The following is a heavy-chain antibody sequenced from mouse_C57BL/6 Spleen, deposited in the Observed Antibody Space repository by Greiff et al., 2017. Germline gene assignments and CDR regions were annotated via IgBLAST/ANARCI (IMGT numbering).Heavy chain of an antibody. J-gene: IGHJ3*01. CDR3: ARRDYYGSSSFAY. CDR2: IYPGDGDT. D-gene: IGHD1-1*01. Sequence: VQLQQSGPELVKPGASVKISCKASGYAFSSSWMNWVKQRPGKGLEWIGRIYPGDGDTNYNGKFKGKATLTADKSSSTAYMHLSSLTSEDSAVYFGARRDYYGSSSFAYWGQGTLVTVSA. CDR1: GYAFSSSW. V-gene: IGHV1-82*01.